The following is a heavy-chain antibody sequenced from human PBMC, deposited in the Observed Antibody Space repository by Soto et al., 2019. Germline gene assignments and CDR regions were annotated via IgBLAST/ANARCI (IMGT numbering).Heavy chain of an antibody. Sequence: ASVKVSCKASGYTFTSYYMHWVRQAPGQGLEWMGIINPSGGSTSYAQKFQGRVTMTRDTSTSTVYMELSSLRSEDTAVYYCARGGREADNSGYPGHAFDIWGQGTMVTV. CDR2: INPSGGST. CDR3: ARGGREADNSGYPGHAFDI. J-gene: IGHJ3*02. CDR1: GYTFTSYY. D-gene: IGHD3-22*01. V-gene: IGHV1-46*01.